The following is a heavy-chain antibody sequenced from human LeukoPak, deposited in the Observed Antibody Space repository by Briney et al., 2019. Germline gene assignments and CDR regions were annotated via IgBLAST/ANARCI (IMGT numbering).Heavy chain of an antibody. J-gene: IGHJ4*02. CDR3: AKDSYSSSCGY. V-gene: IGHV3-7*01. Sequence: PGGSLRLSCAASGFTFSSYWMSWVRQAPGKGLEWVANIKQDGSEKYYVDSVKGRFTISRDNAKNSLYLQMDSLRAEDTAVYYCAKDSYSSSCGYWGQGTLVTVSS. D-gene: IGHD6-13*01. CDR2: IKQDGSEK. CDR1: GFTFSSYW.